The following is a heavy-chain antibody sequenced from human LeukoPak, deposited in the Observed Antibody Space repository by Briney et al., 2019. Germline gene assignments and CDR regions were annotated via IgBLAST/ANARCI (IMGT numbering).Heavy chain of an antibody. CDR1: GFTFSSYA. J-gene: IGHJ4*02. V-gene: IGHV3-53*01. D-gene: IGHD3-9*01. CDR2: IYSGGST. Sequence: GGSLRLSCAASGFTFSSYAMSWVRQAPGKGLEWVSVIYSGGSTYYADSVKGRFTISRDNSKNTLFLQMNSLRAEDTAVYYCARVRYYDILTGLSFDYWGQGTLVTVSS. CDR3: ARVRYYDILTGLSFDY.